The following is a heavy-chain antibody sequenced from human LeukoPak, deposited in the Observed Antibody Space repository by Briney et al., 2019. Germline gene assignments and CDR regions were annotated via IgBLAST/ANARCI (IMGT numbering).Heavy chain of an antibody. D-gene: IGHD5-12*01. CDR1: GFTVSSNY. J-gene: IGHJ4*02. Sequence: GGSLRLSCAASGFTVSSNYMSWVRQAPGKGLEWVSVFYSGGNTYYADSVKRRFTISRHNSKNTLYLQMNSLRAEDTAVYYCARDDPLRSFDYWGQGTLVTVSS. CDR2: FYSGGNT. V-gene: IGHV3-53*04. CDR3: ARDDPLRSFDY.